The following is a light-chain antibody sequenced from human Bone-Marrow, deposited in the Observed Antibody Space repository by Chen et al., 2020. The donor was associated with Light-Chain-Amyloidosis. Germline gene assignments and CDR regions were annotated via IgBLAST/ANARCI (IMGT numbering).Light chain of an antibody. CDR3: QQYESLPLT. J-gene: IGKJ4*01. CDR1: QDVRNY. V-gene: IGKV1-33*01. Sequence: DIQMTQSPSSLSASVGDRVTITCRASQDVRNYLNWYQQKPGKAPKLLIYDASKLRAGVPSRFNGRGSGTDFTLTISSLQPEDIATFYCQQYESLPLTFGGGTKVEIK. CDR2: DAS.